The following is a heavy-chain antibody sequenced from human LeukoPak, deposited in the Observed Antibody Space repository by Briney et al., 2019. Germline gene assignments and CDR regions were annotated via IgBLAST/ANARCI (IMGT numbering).Heavy chain of an antibody. CDR2: IKEKGREK. CDR1: GFTFTNYW. Sequence: PGGSLRLSCAASGFTFTNYWVSWVCPAQGKGRGWVANIKEKGREKYYMHSVKGRFTLSREKAKNSLYLQKNSLRAEDTAVYYCTRGHYGLDCWGQGTLVIVSS. V-gene: IGHV3-7*01. D-gene: IGHD4-17*01. J-gene: IGHJ4*02. CDR3: TRGHYGLDC.